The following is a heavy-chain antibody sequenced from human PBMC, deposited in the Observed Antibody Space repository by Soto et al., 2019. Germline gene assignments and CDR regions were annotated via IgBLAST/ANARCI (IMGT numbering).Heavy chain of an antibody. CDR2: VYISGST. D-gene: IGHD4-17*01. CDR3: ARDPRVTTVTGDAFDI. CDR1: GGSIGTHY. V-gene: IGHV4-4*07. Sequence: QVQLQESGPGLVKPSETLSLTCTVSGGSIGTHYWNWIRQPAGKGLEWIGRVYISGSTDYNPSVKSRVSLSVDTSNNHFSLRLTSVTAADTAVYYCARDPRVTTVTGDAFDIWRQGIMVIVSS. J-gene: IGHJ3*02.